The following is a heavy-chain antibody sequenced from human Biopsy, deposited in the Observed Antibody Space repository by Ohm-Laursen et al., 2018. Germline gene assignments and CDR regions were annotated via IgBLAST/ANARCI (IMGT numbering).Heavy chain of an antibody. Sequence: GTLSLTCVASGFTFSDYWMGWVRQAPGKGLEWVANIKQDGNEKYYVDSVMGRFTISRDNGKNSLYLQMNSLRAEDTAVYYCARARGSGRLRYHFDYWGQGTLVTVSS. CDR3: ARARGSGRLRYHFDY. CDR2: IKQDGNEK. J-gene: IGHJ4*02. CDR1: GFTFSDYW. D-gene: IGHD1-26*01. V-gene: IGHV3-7*01.